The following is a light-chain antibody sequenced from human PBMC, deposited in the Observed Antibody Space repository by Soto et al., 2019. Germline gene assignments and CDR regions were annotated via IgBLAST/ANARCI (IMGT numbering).Light chain of an antibody. CDR3: QQYGSSPP. CDR2: GAS. V-gene: IGKV3-20*01. CDR1: QSVSSSY. Sequence: EIVLTQSPGTLSLSPGERATLSCRASQSVSSSYLAWYQQKPGQAPRLLIYGASSRATGIPDRFSGSGSGSDFTLTISRLEPEDFALYYCQQYGSSPPFGPGTKVEI. J-gene: IGKJ1*01.